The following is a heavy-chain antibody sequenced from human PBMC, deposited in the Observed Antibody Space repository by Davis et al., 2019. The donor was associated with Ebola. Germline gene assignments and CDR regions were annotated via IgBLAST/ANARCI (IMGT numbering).Heavy chain of an antibody. CDR3: ARQVGGVVVAPFDY. Sequence: MPSDTLSLTCAVYGGSFSGYYWRWLRQPPGKGLEWIGSIYYSGSTYYNPSLKSRVTISVDTSKNQFSLKLSSVTAADTAVYYCARQVGGVVVAPFDYWGQGTLVTVSS. CDR1: GGSFSGYY. D-gene: IGHD3-22*01. CDR2: IYYSGST. J-gene: IGHJ4*02. V-gene: IGHV4-39*01.